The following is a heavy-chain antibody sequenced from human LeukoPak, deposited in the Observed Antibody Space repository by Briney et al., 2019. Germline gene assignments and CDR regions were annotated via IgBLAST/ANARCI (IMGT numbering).Heavy chain of an antibody. CDR1: GYTFTSYY. CDR3: ARDRTYYYGSGSTLGYFDY. CDR2: INPSGGST. D-gene: IGHD3-10*01. V-gene: IGHV1-46*01. J-gene: IGHJ4*02. Sequence: ASVKVSCKASGYTFTSYYMHWVRQAPGQGLEWMGIINPSGGSTSYAQKFQGRVTMTRDMSTSTVYMELSSLRSEDTAVYYCARDRTYYYGSGSTLGYFDYWGQGTLVTVSS.